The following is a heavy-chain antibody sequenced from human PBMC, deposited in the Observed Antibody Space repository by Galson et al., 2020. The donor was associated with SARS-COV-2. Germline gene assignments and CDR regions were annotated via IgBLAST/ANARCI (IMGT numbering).Heavy chain of an antibody. CDR2: MNPNSGNT. CDR3: ARHQITMVVVRTDYGMDV. V-gene: IGHV1-8*01. CDR1: GYTFTSYD. J-gene: IGHJ6*02. Sequence: ASVKVSCKASGYTFTSYDINWVRQATGQGLEWMGWMNPNSGNTGYALKFQGRVTMTRNTSISTAYMELSSLRSEDTAVYYCARHQITMVVVRTDYGMDVWGQGTTVTVSS. D-gene: IGHD3-22*01.